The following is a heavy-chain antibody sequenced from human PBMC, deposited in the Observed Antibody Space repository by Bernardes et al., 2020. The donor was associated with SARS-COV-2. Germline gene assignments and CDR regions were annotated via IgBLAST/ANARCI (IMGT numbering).Heavy chain of an antibody. J-gene: IGHJ5*02. Sequence: SLLRSCAASGFTFRSYSLNWVRQAPGPGLEWVSSISSSSRYLYYADSVKGRFTISRDNAKNSLYLQMNSLRAEDTAVYYCARGGPGYSGYDVTPGGWFDPWGQGTLVTVSS. CDR1: GFTFRSYS. CDR3: ARGGPGYSGYDVTPGGWFDP. CDR2: ISSSSRYL. D-gene: IGHD5-12*01. V-gene: IGHV3-21*01.